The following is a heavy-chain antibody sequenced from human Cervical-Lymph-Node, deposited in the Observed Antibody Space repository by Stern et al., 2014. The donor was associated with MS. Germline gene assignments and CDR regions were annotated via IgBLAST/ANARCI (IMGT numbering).Heavy chain of an antibody. CDR3: AKLVVVAHDY. V-gene: IGHV3-23*04. J-gene: IGHJ4*02. CDR2: INGDGGNT. D-gene: IGHD2-21*01. CDR1: GFSFAGSA. Sequence: EVQLVESGGGLVKPGGSLRLSCAASGFSFAGSAMRWIRQAPGKGLDWVSTINGDGGNTYYADYFKGRFTMSQAQSISPADMDINSLRAEDPAVYYCAKLVVVAHDYWGQGALVTVSS.